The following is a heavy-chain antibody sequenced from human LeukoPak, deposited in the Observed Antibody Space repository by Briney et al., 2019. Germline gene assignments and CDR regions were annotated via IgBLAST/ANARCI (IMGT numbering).Heavy chain of an antibody. V-gene: IGHV4-34*01. CDR3: ARGAPSGSYYAKLDY. J-gene: IGHJ4*02. D-gene: IGHD1-26*01. CDR2: INHSGST. CDR1: GGSISSYY. Sequence: SETLSLTCTVSGGSISSYYWSWIRQPPGKGLEWIGEINHSGSTNYNPSLKSRVTISVDTSKNQFSLKLSSVTAADTAVYYCARGAPSGSYYAKLDYWGQGTLVTVSS.